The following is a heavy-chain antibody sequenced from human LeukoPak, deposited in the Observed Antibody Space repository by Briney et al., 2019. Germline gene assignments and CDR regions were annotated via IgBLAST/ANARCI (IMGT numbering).Heavy chain of an antibody. Sequence: GGSLRLSCAASGLTFTTYWMMWVRQAPGKGLEWVAKIKQDGSEEYYVDSVRGRFTISRDNTKNSFYLQMNSLRAEDTAIYYCATRNYGCPHHWGQGTLVTVSS. CDR3: ATRNYGCPHH. J-gene: IGHJ4*02. D-gene: IGHD3-10*01. V-gene: IGHV3-7*01. CDR1: GLTFTTYW. CDR2: IKQDGSEE.